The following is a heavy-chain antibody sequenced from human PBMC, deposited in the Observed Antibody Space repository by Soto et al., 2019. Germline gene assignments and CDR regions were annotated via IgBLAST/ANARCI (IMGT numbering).Heavy chain of an antibody. Sequence: EVQVVESGGGLVQPGGSLRLSCATSKFTFSAYVMTWVRQAPGEGLEWVSSISGSGGGTSYADSVKGRFSISRDNSKNTLYLRMNSLRVEDTAVYYCTRDPNVDHIGAFDFWGQGIVVTVSS. V-gene: IGHV3-23*04. CDR1: KFTFSAYV. CDR3: TRDPNVDHIGAFDF. J-gene: IGHJ3*01. D-gene: IGHD3-16*01. CDR2: ISGSGGGT.